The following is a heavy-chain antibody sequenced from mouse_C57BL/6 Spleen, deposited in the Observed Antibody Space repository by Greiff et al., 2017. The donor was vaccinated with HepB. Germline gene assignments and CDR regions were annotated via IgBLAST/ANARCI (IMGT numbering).Heavy chain of an antibody. CDR3: ARGVYYGSSYAMDY. J-gene: IGHJ4*01. Sequence: DVQLQESGPGMVKPSQSLSLTCTVTGYSITSGYDWHWIRHFPGNKLEWMGYISYSGSTNYNPSLKSRISITHDTSKNHFFLKLNSVTTEDTATYYCARGVYYGSSYAMDYWGQGTSVTVSS. V-gene: IGHV3-1*01. CDR2: ISYSGST. CDR1: GYSITSGYD. D-gene: IGHD1-1*01.